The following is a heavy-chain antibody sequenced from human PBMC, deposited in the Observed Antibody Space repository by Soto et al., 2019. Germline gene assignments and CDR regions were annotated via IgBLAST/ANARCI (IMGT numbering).Heavy chain of an antibody. V-gene: IGHV3-72*01. J-gene: IGHJ4*02. CDR3: ARVRLGVTTRLFDY. D-gene: IGHD6-25*01. CDR2: IKNKANSYTT. CDR1: GFTFSDHY. Sequence: EVQLVESGGGLVQPGGSLRLSCAACGFTFSDHYMDWVRQAPGKGLEWVGRIKNKANSYTTEYAASVKGRFTISRDDSKNSLDLQMNSLKTEDTAVYYCARVRLGVTTRLFDYWGQGTLVTVSS.